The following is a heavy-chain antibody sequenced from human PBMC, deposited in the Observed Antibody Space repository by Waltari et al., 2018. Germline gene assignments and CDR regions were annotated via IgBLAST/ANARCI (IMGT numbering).Heavy chain of an antibody. V-gene: IGHV3-23*01. CDR3: AKVGYCSSTSCHKASHFDY. Sequence: EVQLLESGGGLVQPGGSLRLSCAASGFTFSSYAMSWVRQAPGKGLEWVSAISGRGGSTYYADSVKGRFTISRNNSKNTLYLQMNSLRAEDTAVYYCAKVGYCSSTSCHKASHFDYWGQGTLVTVSS. J-gene: IGHJ4*02. CDR1: GFTFSSYA. CDR2: ISGRGGST. D-gene: IGHD2-2*01.